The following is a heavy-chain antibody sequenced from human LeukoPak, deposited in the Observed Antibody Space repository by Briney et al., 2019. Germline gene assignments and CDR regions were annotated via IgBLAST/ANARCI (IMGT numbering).Heavy chain of an antibody. J-gene: IGHJ4*02. CDR3: ARHGVSDSSGWPF. V-gene: IGHV5-51*01. CDR1: GYSFTSYW. Sequence: GESLKISSKGSGYSFTSYWIGWVRQMPGKGLAWMGIIYPGDSDTKYSPSFQGQVTISADKSISTAYLQWSSLKASDTAMYYRARHGVSDSSGWPFWGQGTLVTVSS. CDR2: IYPGDSDT. D-gene: IGHD6-19*01.